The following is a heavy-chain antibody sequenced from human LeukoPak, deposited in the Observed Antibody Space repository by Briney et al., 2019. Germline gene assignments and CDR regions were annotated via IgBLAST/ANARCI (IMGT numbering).Heavy chain of an antibody. V-gene: IGHV1-18*01. Sequence: ASVKVSCKASGYTFTSYGINWVRQAPGQGLEWMGWISAYNGNTNYTQKLQGRVTMTTDTPTSTAYMELRSLRSDDTAVYFCARGELWFGVDYWGQGTLVTVSS. CDR3: ARGELWFGVDY. J-gene: IGHJ4*02. CDR1: GYTFTSYG. D-gene: IGHD3-10*01. CDR2: ISAYNGNT.